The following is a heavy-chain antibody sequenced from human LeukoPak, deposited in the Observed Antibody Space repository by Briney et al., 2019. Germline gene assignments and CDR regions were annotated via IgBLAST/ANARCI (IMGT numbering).Heavy chain of an antibody. D-gene: IGHD3-10*01. CDR3: ASGLWFGELFYDY. J-gene: IGHJ4*02. Sequence: SETLSLTCTVSGYSISSGYYWGWIRQPPGKGLEWIGSIYHSGSTYSNPSLKSRVTISVDTSKNQFSLKLSSVTAADTAVYYCASGLWFGELFYDYWGQGTLVTVSS. V-gene: IGHV4-38-2*02. CDR2: IYHSGST. CDR1: GYSISSGYY.